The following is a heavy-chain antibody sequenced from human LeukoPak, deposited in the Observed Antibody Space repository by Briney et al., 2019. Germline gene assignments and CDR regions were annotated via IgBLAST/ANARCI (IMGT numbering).Heavy chain of an antibody. Sequence: GGSLRLSCAASGLTFSSYEMNWVRQAPGKGLEWVSYISNRGSIIYYADSVKGRFTISRDNAKNSLYLQMNSLRAEDTAVYYCARGDPDISFGVAGEAFDIWGQGTMVTVSS. J-gene: IGHJ3*02. CDR3: ARGDPDISFGVAGEAFDI. V-gene: IGHV3-48*03. D-gene: IGHD3-3*01. CDR2: ISNRGSII. CDR1: GLTFSSYE.